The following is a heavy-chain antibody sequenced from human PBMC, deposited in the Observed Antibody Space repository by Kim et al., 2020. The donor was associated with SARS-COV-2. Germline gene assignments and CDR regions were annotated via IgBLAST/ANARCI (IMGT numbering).Heavy chain of an antibody. CDR3: ARGISTGYGNFYYAGMDV. J-gene: IGHJ6*02. V-gene: IGHV3-13*01. CDR1: GFTFDTYD. Sequence: GGSLRLSCVASGFTFDTYDMHWVRRPPGRALEWVSAIGTAGDTYYAVSVKGRFTISREDAKNSLHLQMDSLSAGDTAVYYCARGISTGYGNFYYAGMDVWGQGTTVTVS. D-gene: IGHD3-9*01. CDR2: IGTAGDT.